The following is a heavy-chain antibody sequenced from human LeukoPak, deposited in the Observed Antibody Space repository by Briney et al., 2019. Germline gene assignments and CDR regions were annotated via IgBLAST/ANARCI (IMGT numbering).Heavy chain of an antibody. CDR1: GYTFTSYY. V-gene: IGHV1-2*02. CDR2: INPNSGDT. J-gene: IGHJ4*02. CDR3: ARRENDY. Sequence: ASVTVSCKASGYTFTSYYIHWVRQAPGQGLEWMGWINPNSGDTNYAPKFQGRVTMTRDTSISTAYMELSRLRSDDTAVYYCARRENDYWGQGTLVTVSS.